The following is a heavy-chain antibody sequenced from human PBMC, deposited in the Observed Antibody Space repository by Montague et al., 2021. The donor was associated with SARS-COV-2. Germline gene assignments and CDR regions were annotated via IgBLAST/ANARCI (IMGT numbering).Heavy chain of an antibody. V-gene: IGHV4-34*01. D-gene: IGHD4-23*01. CDR2: INHSGTT. Sequence: SETLSLTCAVYGGSFSGYYWTWIRQSPGKSLEWIAEINHSGTTNYNFNPSLRSRVTISVDTSKSQFSLKLSSVSAADTGVYYCARWDPQTLTMIGLRGKSASDYWSQGTLVTVSS. J-gene: IGHJ4*02. CDR1: GGSFSGYY. CDR3: ARWDPQTLTMIGLRGKSASDY.